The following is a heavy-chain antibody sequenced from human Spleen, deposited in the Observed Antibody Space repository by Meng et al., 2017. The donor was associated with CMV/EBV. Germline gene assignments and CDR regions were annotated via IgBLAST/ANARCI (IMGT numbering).Heavy chain of an antibody. CDR1: GASISSYY. CDR2: IYYSGSP. Sequence: SETLSLTCTVSGASISSYYWTWIRQPPGKGLEWIGCIYYSGSPNYNPSLESRITISVDTSKNQFSLKLSSVTAADTAVYYCARSIGYCSSTSCYTQVAYYGMDVWGQGTTVTVSS. D-gene: IGHD2-2*02. CDR3: ARSIGYCSSTSCYTQVAYYGMDV. V-gene: IGHV4-59*12. J-gene: IGHJ6*02.